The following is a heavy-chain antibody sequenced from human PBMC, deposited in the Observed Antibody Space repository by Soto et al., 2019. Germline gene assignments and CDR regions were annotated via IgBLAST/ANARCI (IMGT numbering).Heavy chain of an antibody. V-gene: IGHV4-34*01. CDR2: INHSGST. CDR3: ARGRARRATVTDTKDYGMDV. J-gene: IGHJ6*02. Sequence: QVQLQQWGAGLLKPSETLSLTCAVYGGSFSGYYWSWIRQPPGKGLEWIGEINHSGSTNYNPSLKSRGTRAVDTSKNQFSLKRSSVTAADTAVYYCARGRARRATVTDTKDYGMDVWGQGTTVTVSS. CDR1: GGSFSGYY. D-gene: IGHD4-4*01.